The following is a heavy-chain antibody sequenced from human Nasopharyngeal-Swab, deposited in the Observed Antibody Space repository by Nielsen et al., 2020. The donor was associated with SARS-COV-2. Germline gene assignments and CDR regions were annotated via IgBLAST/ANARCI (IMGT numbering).Heavy chain of an antibody. D-gene: IGHD6-19*01. CDR3: ARGRSSGWYHYYFDY. CDR1: GGSISGYY. J-gene: IGHJ4*02. CDR2: ISHYGST. V-gene: IGHV4-34*01. Sequence: SETLSLTCAVYGGSISGYYWSWIRQPPGKGLEWIGEISHYGSTNYNPSLKSRVTISVDTSKNQFSLKLNSVTAADTAVYYCARGRSSGWYHYYFDYWGQGTLVTVSS.